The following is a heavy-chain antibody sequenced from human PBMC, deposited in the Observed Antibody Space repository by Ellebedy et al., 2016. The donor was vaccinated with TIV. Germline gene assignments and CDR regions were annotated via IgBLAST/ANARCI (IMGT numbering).Heavy chain of an antibody. CDR1: GFTSSSYG. CDR2: IKNDGSKE. CDR3: ARVEILRWYYFDS. V-gene: IGHV3-33*01. Sequence: GESLKISCAASGFTSSSYGIHWVRQAPGKGLEWVAVIKNDGSKEYYADSVKGRFTISRDISKNTLYLQMNSLRAEDTAIYYCARVEILRWYYFDSWGQGTLVAVSS. J-gene: IGHJ4*02. D-gene: IGHD2-21*01.